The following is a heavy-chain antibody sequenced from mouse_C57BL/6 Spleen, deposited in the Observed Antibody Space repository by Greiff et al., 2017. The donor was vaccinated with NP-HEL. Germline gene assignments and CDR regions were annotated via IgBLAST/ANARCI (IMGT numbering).Heavy chain of an antibody. CDR1: GFSLPSSA. D-gene: IGHD2-12*01. V-gene: IGHV2-9-1*01. Sequence: VKLVESGPGLVAPSQCLYFTCTVSGFSLPSSAISWVRQPPEKGLEWLGVIWTGGGPNYNSALISRMSIRKDNSKSQVFLKMNSSQTDDTASYYCARNCELRREYYAMDDWGQGTSVTVSS. CDR3: ARNCELRREYYAMDD. J-gene: IGHJ4*01. CDR2: IWTGGGP.